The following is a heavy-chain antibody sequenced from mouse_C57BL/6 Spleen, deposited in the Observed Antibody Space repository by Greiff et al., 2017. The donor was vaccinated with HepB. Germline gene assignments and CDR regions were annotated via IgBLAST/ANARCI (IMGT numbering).Heavy chain of an antibody. D-gene: IGHD2-4*01. Sequence: EVQRVESGPGLVKPSQSLSLTCSVTGYSITSGYYWNWIRQFPGNTLEWMGYISYDGSNNYNPSLKNRISITRDTSKNQFFLKLNSVTTEDTATYYCARGDDYDYFDYWGQGTTLTVSS. J-gene: IGHJ2*01. CDR2: ISYDGSN. V-gene: IGHV3-6*01. CDR1: GYSITSGYY. CDR3: ARGDDYDYFDY.